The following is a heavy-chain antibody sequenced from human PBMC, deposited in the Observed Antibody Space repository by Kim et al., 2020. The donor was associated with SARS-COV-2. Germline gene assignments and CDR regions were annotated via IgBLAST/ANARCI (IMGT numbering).Heavy chain of an antibody. CDR3: AREPYDSSGHHYGQGDY. CDR1: GYTFTKYA. Sequence: ASVKVSCKASGYTFTKYAINWVRQAPGQGLEWMGWISTNTGNPTYVQGFTGRFVFSLDTSVSTAYLQISSLKAEDTAVYFCAREPYDSSGHHYGQGDYWGQGTLVTVSS. CDR2: ISTNTGNP. V-gene: IGHV7-4-1*02. D-gene: IGHD3-22*01. J-gene: IGHJ4*02.